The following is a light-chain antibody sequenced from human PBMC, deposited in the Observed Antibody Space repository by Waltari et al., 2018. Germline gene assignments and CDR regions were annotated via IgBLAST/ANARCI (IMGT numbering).Light chain of an antibody. CDR1: SSDVGGYDY. CDR3: CSFAGNYTLL. J-gene: IGLJ2*01. CDR2: CVD. V-gene: IGLV2-11*01. Sequence: QSALTQPRSVSGSPGQSVTLSCTGTSSDVGGYDYVSWYQQPPGKAPKLLISCVDKRPSGVSDRFSGSKSGNTASLTISGRQIDDEATYYCCSFAGNYTLLFGGGTNLTVL.